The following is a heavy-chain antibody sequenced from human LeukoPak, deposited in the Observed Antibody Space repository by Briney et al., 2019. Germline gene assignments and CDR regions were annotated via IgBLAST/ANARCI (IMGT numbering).Heavy chain of an antibody. J-gene: IGHJ3*02. V-gene: IGHV3-23*01. CDR1: GFTFSSYA. D-gene: IGHD3-16*02. CDR2: ISGSGGST. CDR3: ATYYPQLRLGELSFPDAFDI. Sequence: PGGSLRLSCAASGFTFSSYAMSWVRQAPGKGLEWVPAISGSGGSTYYADSVKGRFTISRDNSKNTLYLQMNSLRAEDTAVYYCATYYPQLRLGELSFPDAFDIWGQGTMVTVSS.